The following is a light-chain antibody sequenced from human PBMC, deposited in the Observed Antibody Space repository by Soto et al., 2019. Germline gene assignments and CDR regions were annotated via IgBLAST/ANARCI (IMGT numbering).Light chain of an antibody. CDR1: RSVTSNY. V-gene: IGKV3-20*01. Sequence: EIVLTQSPGTLSLSPGERATLSCRASRSVTSNYLAWYQLKPGQAPRILIYGASNRATGIPDRFSGSGSGTDFTLTISRLEPEDFGVYFCQQYGNSHPNNFGQGTK. CDR3: QQYGNSHPNN. J-gene: IGKJ2*01. CDR2: GAS.